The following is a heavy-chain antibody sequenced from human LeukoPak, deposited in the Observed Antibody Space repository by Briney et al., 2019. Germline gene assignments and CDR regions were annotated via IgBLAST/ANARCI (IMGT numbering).Heavy chain of an antibody. J-gene: IGHJ3*01. D-gene: IGHD3/OR15-3a*01. Sequence: PSETLSLTCVINGGSFSSYYWSWIRQVPGKGLEWIGEIHQGGSTTFNPSLESRVGMSVDTSKNQFSLNVRSLSAADTAVYFCARHDFSGYAFDFWGQGTTVTVSS. CDR2: IHQGGST. CDR3: ARHDFSGYAFDF. CDR1: GGSFSSYY. V-gene: IGHV4-34*01.